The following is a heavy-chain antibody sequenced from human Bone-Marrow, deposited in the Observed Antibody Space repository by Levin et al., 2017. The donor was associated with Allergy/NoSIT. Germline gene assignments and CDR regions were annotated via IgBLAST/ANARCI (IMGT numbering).Heavy chain of an antibody. CDR2: ITSSSSSM. V-gene: IGHV3-21*01. CDR3: AKGGGSGWYEGY. J-gene: IGHJ4*02. Sequence: GGSLRLSCAASGFTFSSYNMHWVRRAPGKGLEWVSSITSSSSSMYYADSVKGRFTISRDNAKNSLSLQMNSLRAEDTAVYYCAKGGGSGWYEGYWGQGTLVTVSS. D-gene: IGHD6-19*01. CDR1: GFTFSSYN.